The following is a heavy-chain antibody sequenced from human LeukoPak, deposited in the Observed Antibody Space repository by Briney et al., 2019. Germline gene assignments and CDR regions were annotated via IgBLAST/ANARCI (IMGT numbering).Heavy chain of an antibody. CDR2: ISTSGNI. J-gene: IGHJ4*02. Sequence: SETLSLTCTVSGSSMNGFQWSWIRQPAGKGLEWIGRISTSGNINYTPSLKSRVTMSVDTSKNQFSLKLSSVTAADTAVYYCARETKRVGYCSGGSCQNWGQGTLVTVSS. D-gene: IGHD2-15*01. CDR3: ARETKRVGYCSGGSCQN. CDR1: GSSMNGFQ. V-gene: IGHV4-4*07.